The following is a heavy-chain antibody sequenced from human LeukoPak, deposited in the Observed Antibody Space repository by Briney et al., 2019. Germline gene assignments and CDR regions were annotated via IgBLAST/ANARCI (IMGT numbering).Heavy chain of an antibody. CDR3: ARDGLPVALDK. Sequence: GGSLRLSCAASGLTFNRHWMTWVRQAPGKGLEGVANVKPDMSEKNYVGSVKGRVTISRDKVKNSLYLQMNSLRGDDTAVYYCARDGLPVALDKWGQGTLVTVSS. CDR1: GLTFNRHW. D-gene: IGHD2-2*01. J-gene: IGHJ4*02. V-gene: IGHV3-7*01. CDR2: VKPDMSEK.